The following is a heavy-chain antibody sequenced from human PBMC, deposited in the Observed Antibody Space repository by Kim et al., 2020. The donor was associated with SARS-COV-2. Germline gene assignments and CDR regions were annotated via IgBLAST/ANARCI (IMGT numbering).Heavy chain of an antibody. J-gene: IGHJ4*02. V-gene: IGHV3-30-3*01. CDR3: AREGQGFDY. Sequence: NKYYANSVKGRFTISRDNSKNTLYLQMNSLRAEDTAVYYCAREGQGFDYWGQGTLVTVSS. CDR2: NK.